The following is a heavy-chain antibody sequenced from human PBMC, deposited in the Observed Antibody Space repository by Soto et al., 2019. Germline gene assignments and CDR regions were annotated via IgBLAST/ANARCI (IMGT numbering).Heavy chain of an antibody. CDR2: ITDSGGGA. Sequence: GGSLRLSCVASGITFGSRAMSWVRHAPGEGLEWVSTITDSGGGAKCADSVRGRFTISRDNAKNSLYLQMNALRAEDTAFYYCATEELCGADCYFFKNWGQGTQVTVSS. CDR1: GITFGSRA. D-gene: IGHD2-21*02. J-gene: IGHJ4*02. V-gene: IGHV3-23*01. CDR3: ATEELCGADCYFFKN.